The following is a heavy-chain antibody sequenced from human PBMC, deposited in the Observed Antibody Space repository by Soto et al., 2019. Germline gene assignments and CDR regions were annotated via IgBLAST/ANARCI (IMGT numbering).Heavy chain of an antibody. D-gene: IGHD6-6*01. J-gene: IGHJ6*03. V-gene: IGHV4-59*01. CDR1: GGSISSYY. CDR2: IYYSGST. CDR3: ARGGGSSSPYYYYMDV. Sequence: SETLSLTCTVSGGSISSYYWSWIRQPPGKGLEWIGHIYYSGSTNYNPSLKSRVTISVDTSKNQFSLKLSSVTAADTAVYYCARGGGSSSPYYYYMDVWGKGTTVTVSS.